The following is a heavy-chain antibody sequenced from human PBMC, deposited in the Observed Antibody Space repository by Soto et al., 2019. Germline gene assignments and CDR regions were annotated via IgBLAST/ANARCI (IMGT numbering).Heavy chain of an antibody. CDR2: IYPGDSDT. J-gene: IGHJ6*02. V-gene: IGHV5-51*01. Sequence: GESLKISCKGSGYSFTSYWIGWVRQMPGKGLEWMGIIYPGDSDTRYSPSFQGQVTISADKSISTAYMQWSSLKASDTAMYYFAGGGVRGVITRTRDYYGMDVWGQGTTVTVSS. D-gene: IGHD3-10*01. CDR1: GYSFTSYW. CDR3: AGGGVRGVITRTRDYYGMDV.